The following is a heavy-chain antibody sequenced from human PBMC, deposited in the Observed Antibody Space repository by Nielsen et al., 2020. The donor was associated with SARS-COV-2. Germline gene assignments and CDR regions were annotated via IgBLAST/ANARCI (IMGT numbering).Heavy chain of an antibody. CDR3: ARGTGYGMDV. CDR2: INPSGGSK. V-gene: IGHV1-46*01. CDR1: GYTFTTYY. Sequence: SVTVSCMASGYTFTTYYVHWVRQAAGQGLEWMGLINPSGGSKSYAQKFQGRVTMTRDTSTSTVYMELSTLRSEDTAVYYCARGTGYGMDVWGQGTTVTVSS. D-gene: IGHD1-1*01. J-gene: IGHJ6*02.